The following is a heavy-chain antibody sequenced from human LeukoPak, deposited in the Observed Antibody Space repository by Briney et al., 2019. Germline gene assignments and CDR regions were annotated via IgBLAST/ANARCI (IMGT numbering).Heavy chain of an antibody. V-gene: IGHV1-8*03. J-gene: IGHJ5*02. CDR2: MNPNSGNT. D-gene: IGHD3-10*01. CDR1: GYTFTGYY. Sequence: ASVKVSCKASGYTFTGYYMHWVRQAPGQGLEWMGWMNPNSGNTGYSQKFQGRVTFTKDTSISTAYMELSSLRSEDTAVYYFARMNYYGSSDNWFDPWGQGTLVTVSS. CDR3: ARMNYYGSSDNWFDP.